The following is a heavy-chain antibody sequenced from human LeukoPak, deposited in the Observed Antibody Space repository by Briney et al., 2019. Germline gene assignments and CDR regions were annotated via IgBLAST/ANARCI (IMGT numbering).Heavy chain of an antibody. CDR2: IYYSGST. Sequence: SETLSLTCTVSGGSISSSSFYWGWIRQPPGKGLEWIGSIYYSGSTYYNPSLKSRVTISVDTSKNQFSLKLSSVTAADTAVYYCAAGAYYDILTGYYMWIYYFDYWGQGTLVTVSS. CDR3: AAGAYYDILTGYYMWIYYFDY. D-gene: IGHD3-9*01. CDR1: GGSISSSSFY. J-gene: IGHJ4*02. V-gene: IGHV4-39*01.